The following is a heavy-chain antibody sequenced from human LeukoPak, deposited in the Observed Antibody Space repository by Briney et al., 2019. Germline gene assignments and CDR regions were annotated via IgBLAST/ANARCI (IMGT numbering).Heavy chain of an antibody. D-gene: IGHD2-2*01. J-gene: IGHJ4*02. Sequence: GGSLGLSCAASGNYWMHWVRQAPGKGLVWVSHINGDGSGTTYADSVKGRFTISKDNAKNTVYLQMNNLRAEDTAVYYCVSFYETYWGRGTLVTVSS. V-gene: IGHV3-74*03. CDR1: GNYW. CDR3: VSFYETY. CDR2: INGDGSGT.